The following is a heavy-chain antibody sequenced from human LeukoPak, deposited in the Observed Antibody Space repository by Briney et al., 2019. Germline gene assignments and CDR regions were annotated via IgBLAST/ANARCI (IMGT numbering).Heavy chain of an antibody. V-gene: IGHV4-61*02. J-gene: IGHJ4*02. CDR2: IYTSGST. CDR1: GGSISSGSYY. D-gene: IGHD3-22*01. Sequence: SETLSLTCTVSGGSISSGSYYWRWIRQPAGKGLEWIGRIYTSGSTNYNPSLKSRVTISVDTSKNQFSLKLSSVTAADTAVYYCARDRSMIVTNWGQGTLVTVSS. CDR3: ARDRSMIVTN.